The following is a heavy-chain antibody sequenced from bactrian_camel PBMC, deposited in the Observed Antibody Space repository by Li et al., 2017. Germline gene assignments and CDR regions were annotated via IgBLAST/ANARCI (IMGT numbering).Heavy chain of an antibody. CDR3: AEGRGSRGEHCYSLNY. Sequence: HVQLVESGGASVQAGGSLRLSCEASSTIYSWHCMGWFRQAPGNECELLTIIHMDGSTWYAASVKGRFTISRDDANEKVYLQMNSLKPEDTARYYCAEGRGSRGEHCYSLNYWGQGTQVTVS. J-gene: IGHJ4*01. CDR1: STIYSWHC. D-gene: IGHD6*01. CDR2: IHMDGST. V-gene: IGHV3S53*01.